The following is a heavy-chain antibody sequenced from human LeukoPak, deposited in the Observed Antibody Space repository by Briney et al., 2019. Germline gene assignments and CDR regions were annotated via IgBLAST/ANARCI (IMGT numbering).Heavy chain of an antibody. CDR1: GFTFSSYA. CDR3: AKGAARSPPDDFWSGPSYGMDV. V-gene: IGHV3-23*01. J-gene: IGHJ6*02. Sequence: GGSLRLSRAASGFTFSSYAMSGVRQAPGKGLEWVSAISGSGGSTYYADSVKGRFTISRDNSKNTLYLQMNSLRAEDTAVYYCAKGAARSPPDDFWSGPSYGMDVWGQGTTVTVSS. CDR2: ISGSGGST. D-gene: IGHD3-3*01.